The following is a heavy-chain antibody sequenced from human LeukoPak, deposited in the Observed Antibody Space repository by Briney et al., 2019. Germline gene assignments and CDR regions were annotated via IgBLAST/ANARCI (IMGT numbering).Heavy chain of an antibody. V-gene: IGHV1-8*01. CDR2: MNPNSGNT. J-gene: IGHJ5*02. CDR3: ARGVLYGSGSYYLAAGWFDP. Sequence: ASVKVSCKASGYTFTSYDINWVRQATGQGLEWMGWMNPNSGNTGYAQKFQGRVTMTRNTSISTAYMELSSLRSEDTAVYYCARGVLYGSGSYYLAAGWFDPWGQGTLVTVSS. CDR1: GYTFTSYD. D-gene: IGHD3-10*01.